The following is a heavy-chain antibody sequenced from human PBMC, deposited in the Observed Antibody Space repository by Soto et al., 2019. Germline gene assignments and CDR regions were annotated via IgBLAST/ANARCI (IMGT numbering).Heavy chain of an antibody. J-gene: IGHJ4*02. CDR1: GGSSGSFY. Sequence: FETLSLTRTVSGGSSGSFYWSWIRQPPGKGLEWIGYIYYIGSTNYNPSLKSRVTMSVDTSKNQFSMNLSSVTAADTAVSYSARSRKRRVTTYFDDWGQGTLVTVSS. CDR3: ARSRKRRVTTYFDD. V-gene: IGHV4-59*12. D-gene: IGHD3-22*01. CDR2: IYYIGST.